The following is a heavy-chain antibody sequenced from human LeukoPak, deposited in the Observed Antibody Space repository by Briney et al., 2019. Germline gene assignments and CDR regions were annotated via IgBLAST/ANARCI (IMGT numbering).Heavy chain of an antibody. D-gene: IGHD2-2*01. CDR2: INHSGST. J-gene: IGHJ6*02. CDR3: RVVVPAASRNYYGMDV. V-gene: IGHV4-34*08. Sequence: GSLRLSCAASGFTFSSYAMSWIRQPPGKGLEWIGEINHSGSTNYNPSLKSRVTISVDTSKNQFSLKLSSVTAADTAVYYCRVVVPAASRNYYGMDVWGQGTTVTVSS. CDR1: GFTFSSYA.